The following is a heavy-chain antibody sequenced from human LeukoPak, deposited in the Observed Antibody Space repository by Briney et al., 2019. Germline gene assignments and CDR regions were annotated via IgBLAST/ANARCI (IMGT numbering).Heavy chain of an antibody. CDR3: ASRRGYCSSTSCHGAFDI. V-gene: IGHV4-59*08. J-gene: IGHJ3*02. CDR2: IYYSGST. D-gene: IGHD2-2*01. Sequence: SETLSLTCTVSGGSISSYYWSWIRQPPGKGLEWIGYIYYSGSTNYNPSLKSRVTVSVDTSKNQFSLKLSSVTAADTAVYYCASRRGYCSSTSCHGAFDIWDQGTMVTVSS. CDR1: GGSISSYY.